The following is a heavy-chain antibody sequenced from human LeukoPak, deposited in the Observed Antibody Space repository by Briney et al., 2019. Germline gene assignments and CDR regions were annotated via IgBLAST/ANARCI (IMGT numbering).Heavy chain of an antibody. CDR3: AKQPYNYYYLDV. Sequence: GGSLRLSCAASGFTFSSYAMSWVRQAPGKGLEWVSAISGSGGSTYYADSVKGRFTISRDNSNYMLFLHMNNLRAEDTAIYYCAKQPYNYYYLDVWGKGTTVTVSS. CDR2: ISGSGGST. D-gene: IGHD2-21*01. J-gene: IGHJ6*03. CDR1: GFTFSSYA. V-gene: IGHV3-23*01.